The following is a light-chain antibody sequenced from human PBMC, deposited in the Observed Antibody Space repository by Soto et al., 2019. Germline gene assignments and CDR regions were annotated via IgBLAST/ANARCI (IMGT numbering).Light chain of an antibody. CDR3: QQRSNWPPWT. CDR1: QSVSSN. V-gene: IGKV3-11*01. CDR2: GAS. J-gene: IGKJ1*01. Sequence: EIVLTQSPGTLSLSPGERATLSCRASQSVSSNLAWYQQKPGQAPRLLIYGASTRATGFPARFSGSGSGTDFTLTISSLEPEDFAVYYCQQRSNWPPWTFGQGTKVDIK.